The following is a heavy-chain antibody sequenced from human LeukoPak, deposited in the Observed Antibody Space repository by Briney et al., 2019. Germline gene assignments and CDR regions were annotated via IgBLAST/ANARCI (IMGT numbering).Heavy chain of an antibody. CDR3: AREPRRAIFAVVNKNWFDP. CDR2: IYYSGST. J-gene: IGHJ5*02. D-gene: IGHD3-3*01. Sequence: SETLSLTCTVSGGSISSSSYYWGWIRQPPGKGLEWIGSIYYSGSTYYNPSLKSRVTISVDTSKNQFSLKLSSVTAADTAVYYCAREPRRAIFAVVNKNWFDPWGQGTLVTVSS. V-gene: IGHV4-39*07. CDR1: GGSISSSSYY.